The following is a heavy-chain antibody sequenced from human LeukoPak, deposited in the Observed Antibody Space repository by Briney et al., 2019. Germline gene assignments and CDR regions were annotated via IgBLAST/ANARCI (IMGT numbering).Heavy chain of an antibody. Sequence: GGSLRLSCTASGFTFGDYAMSWFRQAPGKGREGVGFIRSKAYGGTTEYAASVKGRFTISRDDSKSIAYLQMNSLKTEDTAVYYCTRDRDFEWEQNHGYFDYWGQGTLVTVSS. CDR1: GFTFGDYA. CDR3: TRDRDFEWEQNHGYFDY. D-gene: IGHD1-26*01. V-gene: IGHV3-49*03. J-gene: IGHJ4*02. CDR2: IRSKAYGGTT.